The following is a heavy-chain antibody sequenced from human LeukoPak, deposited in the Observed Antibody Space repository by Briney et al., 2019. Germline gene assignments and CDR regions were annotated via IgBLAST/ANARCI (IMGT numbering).Heavy chain of an antibody. Sequence: GGSLRLSCEASGFRFSVYGMHWVRQAPGKGLEWVAVSSHDGRSNYYADSLKGRFAISRDNSKNTVSLRMNSLRAEDTAVYYCARDKPPRYYYYGMDVWGQGTTVTVSS. CDR1: GFRFSVYG. CDR3: ARDKPPRYYYYGMDV. CDR2: SSHDGRSN. V-gene: IGHV3-30*03. J-gene: IGHJ6*02.